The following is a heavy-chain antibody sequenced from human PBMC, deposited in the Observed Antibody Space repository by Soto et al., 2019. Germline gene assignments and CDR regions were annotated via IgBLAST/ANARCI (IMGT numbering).Heavy chain of an antibody. J-gene: IGHJ4*02. CDR3: ARARGSYNSYYFDY. CDR2: ISYDGCKK. CDR1: GFTFSSYG. Sequence: PGGSLRLSCAASGFTFSSYGMHWVRQAPGKGLEWVAVISYDGCKKYYADSVKGRFTISRDNAKNTLYLQMNSLRAEDTALYYCARARGSYNSYYFDYWGQGTPVTVSS. V-gene: IGHV3-30*03. D-gene: IGHD1-26*01.